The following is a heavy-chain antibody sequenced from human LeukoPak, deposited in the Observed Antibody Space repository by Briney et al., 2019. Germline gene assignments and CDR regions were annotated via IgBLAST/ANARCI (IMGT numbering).Heavy chain of an antibody. D-gene: IGHD2-2*01. CDR3: ARRISTRRGETCSSTSCYFDY. CDR2: IFHNGIT. Sequence: SETLSLTCAVSGFSLSSGYFWAWIRQSPGKGLEWIGSIFHNGITYYNPSLKSRITISVDTSKNQFSLRLSSVTAADTAVYYCARRISTRRGETCSSTSCYFDYWGQGTLVTVSS. J-gene: IGHJ4*02. CDR1: GFSLSSGYF. V-gene: IGHV4-38-2*01.